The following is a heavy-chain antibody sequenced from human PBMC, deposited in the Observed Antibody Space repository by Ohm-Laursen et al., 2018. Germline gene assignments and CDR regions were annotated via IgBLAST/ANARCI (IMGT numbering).Heavy chain of an antibody. CDR1: ALTFRKYG. CDR3: ATVREKWEQLIIDY. J-gene: IGHJ4*02. CDR2: IWYDGSNK. V-gene: IGHV3-33*01. Sequence: SLRLSCTASALTFRKYGMHWVRQAPGKGLEWVAVIWYDGSNKYYADSVKGRFTISRDNSKNTQYLQMNSLRAEVTAAYYCATVREKWEQLIIDYWGQGTLVTVSS. D-gene: IGHD1-26*01.